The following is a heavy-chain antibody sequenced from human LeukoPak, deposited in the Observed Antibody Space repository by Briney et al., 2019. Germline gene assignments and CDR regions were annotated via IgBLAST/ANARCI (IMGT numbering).Heavy chain of an antibody. CDR2: IYYTGST. D-gene: IGHD3-10*01. Sequence: SETLSLTCTVSGGSISSGDYYWSWIRQPPGKGLEWIGYIYYTGSTSYKPSLKNRVIILVDTSKNQFSLKLSSVTAADTAVYYCARANYYGSGSYYNSQSNRELGYWGQGTLVTVSS. CDR3: ARANYYGSGSYYNSQSNRELGY. V-gene: IGHV4-30-4*01. CDR1: GGSISSGDYY. J-gene: IGHJ4*02.